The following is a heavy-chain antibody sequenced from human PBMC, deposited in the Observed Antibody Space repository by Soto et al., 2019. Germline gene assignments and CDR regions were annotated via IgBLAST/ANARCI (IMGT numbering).Heavy chain of an antibody. J-gene: IGHJ4*02. CDR2: IIPIFGTA. CDR3: TRVYVWGSYRYDY. V-gene: IGHV1-69*13. D-gene: IGHD3-16*02. CDR1: GGTFSSYA. Sequence: ASVKVSCKASGGTFSSYAISWVRQAPGQGLEWMGGIIPIFGTANYAQKFQGRVTITADESTSTAYMELSSLRSEDTAVYYCTRVYVWGSYRYDYWGQGTLVTVSS.